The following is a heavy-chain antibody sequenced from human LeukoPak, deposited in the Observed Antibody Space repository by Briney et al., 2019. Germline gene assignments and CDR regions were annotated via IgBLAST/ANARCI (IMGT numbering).Heavy chain of an antibody. CDR3: AKTSAITIFGVETNHFDP. CDR1: GFTFSSYG. Sequence: PGGSLRLSCAASGFTFSSYGMHWVRQAPGKGLEWVAFIRFDGSYKDYVDSVKGRFTISRDNSKSTLFLQMDSLRAEDTGVYYCAKTSAITIFGVETNHFDPWGQGTLVTVSS. V-gene: IGHV3-30*02. J-gene: IGHJ5*02. CDR2: IRFDGSYK. D-gene: IGHD3-3*01.